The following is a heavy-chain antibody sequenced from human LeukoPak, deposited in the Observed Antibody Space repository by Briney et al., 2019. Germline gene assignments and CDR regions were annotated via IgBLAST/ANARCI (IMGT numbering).Heavy chain of an antibody. CDR1: GFTFDDYG. D-gene: IGHD3-22*01. CDR3: ARVVIGDYYDSSGYRLDAFDI. V-gene: IGHV3-20*04. CDR2: ISWNGDST. J-gene: IGHJ3*02. Sequence: PGGSLRLSCAASGFTFDDYGMSWVRQAPGKGLEWVSGISWNGDSTGYADSVKGRFTISRDNAKNSLYLQMNSLRAEDTAVYYCARVVIGDYYDSSGYRLDAFDIWGQGTMVTVSS.